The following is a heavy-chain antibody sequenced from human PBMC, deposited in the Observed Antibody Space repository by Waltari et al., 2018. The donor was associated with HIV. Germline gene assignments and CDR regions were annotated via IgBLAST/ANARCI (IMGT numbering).Heavy chain of an antibody. J-gene: IGHJ3*01. Sequence: QVQLVEPGGGLVMPGGSLRPSCPSSGYTVHYSFMNWIRQAPGKGLEWISYITPTGDFMYYADSVRGRFTVSRDSAKNLLYLQVNSLTAEDTAVYYCARDAVTDDAFDLWGQGTMVTVSS. CDR2: ITPTGDFM. CDR1: GYTVHYSF. D-gene: IGHD6-19*01. CDR3: ARDAVTDDAFDL. V-gene: IGHV3-11*01.